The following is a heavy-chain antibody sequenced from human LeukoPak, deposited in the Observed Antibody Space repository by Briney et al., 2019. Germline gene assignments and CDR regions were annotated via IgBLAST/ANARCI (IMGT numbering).Heavy chain of an antibody. CDR3: AKITGYYDSSGFPAFDY. Sequence: GGSLRLSCAASGFTFSSYAMSWVRQAPGKGLEWVSAISGSGGSTYYADSVKGRFTISRDNSKNTLYLQMNSLRAEDTAVYYCAKITGYYDSSGFPAFDYWGQGTLVTVSS. V-gene: IGHV3-23*01. D-gene: IGHD3-22*01. CDR1: GFTFSSYA. CDR2: ISGSGGST. J-gene: IGHJ4*02.